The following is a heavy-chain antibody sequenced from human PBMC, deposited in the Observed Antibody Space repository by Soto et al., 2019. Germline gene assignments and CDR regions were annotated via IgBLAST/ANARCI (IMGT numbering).Heavy chain of an antibody. CDR1: GDSIRSENYY. J-gene: IGHJ5*02. CDR3: AREGRYYYGSTGDVRNWFDP. V-gene: IGHV4-61*01. CDR2: IHYTGST. Sequence: SETLSLTCSVSGDSIRSENYYWSWIRQTPGRGLEWIGYIHYTGSTNYNPSLKRRVTMSVDTSKNQFSLRLTSVTSTDTAVYYCAREGRYYYGSTGDVRNWFDPWGQGTRVTVSS. D-gene: IGHD3-10*01.